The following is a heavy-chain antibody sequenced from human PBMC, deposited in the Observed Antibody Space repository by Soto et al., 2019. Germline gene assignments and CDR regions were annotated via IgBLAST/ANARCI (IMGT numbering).Heavy chain of an antibody. CDR2: INHSGST. CDR3: ARHTPAISISDH. V-gene: IGHV4-34*01. CDR1: GGSFSGYY. D-gene: IGHD2-15*01. Sequence: SETLSLTCGVYGGSFSGYYWSWIRQPPGKGLEWIGEINHSGSTYYNPSLKSRVTISVDTSKNQFSLKLSSVTAADTAVYYCARHTPAISISDHWGQGTLVTVSS. J-gene: IGHJ4*02.